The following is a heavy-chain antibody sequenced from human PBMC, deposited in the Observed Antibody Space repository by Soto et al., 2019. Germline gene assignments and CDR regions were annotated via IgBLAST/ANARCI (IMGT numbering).Heavy chain of an antibody. J-gene: IGHJ4*02. V-gene: IGHV3-48*03. CDR3: TRGAWFPYLSFY. CDR2: ISSSGSTA. Sequence: PGGSLRLSCAASGFTFSRFELHWVRQAPGKGMEWISYISSSGSTAYYASSVEGRFTISRDNANNSVYLQMDSLRAEDTALYYCTRGAWFPYLSFYWGQGALVTVSS. CDR1: GFTFSRFE. D-gene: IGHD3-10*01.